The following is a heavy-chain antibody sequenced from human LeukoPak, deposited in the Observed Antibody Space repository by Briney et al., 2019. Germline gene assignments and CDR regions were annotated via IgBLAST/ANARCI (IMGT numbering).Heavy chain of an antibody. D-gene: IGHD6-13*01. CDR1: GDFISSNYW. CDR3: ARGPHSSSWPDIPRDY. J-gene: IGHJ4*02. Sequence: PSGTLSLTCAVAGDFISSNYWWSWVRQPPGKGLEWIGEIYHGGSTNYNPSLKSRATISVDKSKNQFSLNLTSVTAADTAVYYCARGPHSSSWPDIPRDYWGQGTLVTVSS. V-gene: IGHV4-4*02. CDR2: IYHGGST.